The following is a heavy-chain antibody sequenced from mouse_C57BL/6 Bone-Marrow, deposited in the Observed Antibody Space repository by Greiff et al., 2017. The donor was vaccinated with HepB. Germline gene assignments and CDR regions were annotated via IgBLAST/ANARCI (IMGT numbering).Heavy chain of an antibody. CDR2: IDPENGDT. V-gene: IGHV14-4*01. J-gene: IGHJ2*01. Sequence: VQLQQSGAELVRPGASVKLSCTASGFNIKDDYMHWVKQRPEQGLEWIGWIDPENGDTEYASKFQGKATITADTSSNTAYLQLSSLTSEDTAVYYCTPPKYFDYWGQGTTLTVSS. CDR1: GFNIKDDY. CDR3: TPPKYFDY.